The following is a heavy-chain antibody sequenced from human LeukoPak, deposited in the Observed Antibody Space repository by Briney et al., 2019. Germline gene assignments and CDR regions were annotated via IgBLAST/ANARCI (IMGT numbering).Heavy chain of an antibody. CDR3: AKDDRWLQFCC. CDR1: GFSFSSYS. V-gene: IGHV3-23*01. J-gene: IGHJ4*02. CDR2: IIPSGHTT. Sequence: GGSLRLSCAASGFSFSSYSMNWVRQAPGKGLEWVSGIIPSGHTTYYADSVRGRFTISRDNSRNTVYLQMNSLRAEDTAVYYCAKDDRWLQFCCWGQGTLVTVSA. D-gene: IGHD5-24*01.